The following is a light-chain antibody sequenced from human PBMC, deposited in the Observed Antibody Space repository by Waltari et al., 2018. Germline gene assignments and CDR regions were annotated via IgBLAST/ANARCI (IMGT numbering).Light chain of an antibody. J-gene: IGKJ1*01. Sequence: DIQMTQSPSSVSASVGDTVTLTCRTSQSISNWVAWYRQKPGKPPNLLIYGASSLQSGVPTRFSGSGSGTDFTLTISGLQPEDFAKYFCQQTNSFPWTFGQGTKVEVK. CDR1: QSISNW. V-gene: IGKV1-12*01. CDR2: GAS. CDR3: QQTNSFPWT.